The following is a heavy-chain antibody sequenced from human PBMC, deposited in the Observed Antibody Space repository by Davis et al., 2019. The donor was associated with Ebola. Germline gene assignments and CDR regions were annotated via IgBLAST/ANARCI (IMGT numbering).Heavy chain of an antibody. Sequence: GESLKISCAASGFTFSSYSMNWVRQAPGKGLEWVSAISGSGGSTYYADSVKGRFTISRDNAKNSLYLQMNSLRAEDTAVYYCARTLLWFGELLSGWFDPWGQGTLVTVSS. D-gene: IGHD3-10*01. CDR2: ISGSGGST. CDR3: ARTLLWFGELLSGWFDP. J-gene: IGHJ5*02. CDR1: GFTFSSYS. V-gene: IGHV3-21*01.